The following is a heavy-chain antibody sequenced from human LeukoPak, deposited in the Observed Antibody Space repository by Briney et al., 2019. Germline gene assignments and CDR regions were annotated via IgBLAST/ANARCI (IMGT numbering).Heavy chain of an antibody. CDR2: IFYSGST. Sequence: SETLSLTCTVSGGSINSYYWSWIRQPPGTGLEWIGYIFYSGSTNYNPSLNSRVTISVDTSKNQFSLKLSSVTAADTAVYYSARFKMTAVTDCGQGTLVTVSS. J-gene: IGHJ4*02. CDR3: ARFKMTAVTD. D-gene: IGHD4-17*01. CDR1: GGSINSYY. V-gene: IGHV4-59*08.